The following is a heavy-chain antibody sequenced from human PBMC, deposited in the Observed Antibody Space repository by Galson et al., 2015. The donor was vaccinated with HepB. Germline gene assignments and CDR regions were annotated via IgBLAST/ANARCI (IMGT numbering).Heavy chain of an antibody. CDR2: IIPITDTV. J-gene: IGHJ4*02. CDR3: ARCQTAMDLRRPWNY. Sequence: SVKVSCKASGGTFSSYGISWVRQAPGQGLEWMGGIIPITDTVNYAQKFQGRVTITADKSTSTAYMELSSLRSEDTAMYYCARCQTAMDLRRPWNYWGQGTLVTVSS. D-gene: IGHD5-18*01. CDR1: GGTFSSYG. V-gene: IGHV1-69*06.